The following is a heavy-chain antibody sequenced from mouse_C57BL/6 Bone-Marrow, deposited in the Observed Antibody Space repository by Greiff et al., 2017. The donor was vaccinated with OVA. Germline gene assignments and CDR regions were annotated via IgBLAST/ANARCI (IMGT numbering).Heavy chain of an antibody. D-gene: IGHD2-4*01. CDR1: GFTFSSYA. Sequence: EVKLMESGGGLVKPGGSLKLSCAASGFTFSSYAMSWVRQTPEKRLEWVATISDGGSYTYYPDNVKGRFTISRDNAKNNLYLQMSHLKSEDTAMYYCARGGYDYDWFAYWGQGTLVTVSA. V-gene: IGHV5-4*03. CDR3: ARGGYDYDWFAY. J-gene: IGHJ3*01. CDR2: ISDGGSYT.